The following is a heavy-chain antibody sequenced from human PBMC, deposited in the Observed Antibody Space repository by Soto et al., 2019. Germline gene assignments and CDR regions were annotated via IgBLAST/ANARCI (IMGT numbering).Heavy chain of an antibody. CDR3: ARLRCGSYYTPEYFQH. Sequence: QLQLQESGPGLVKPSETLSLTCTVSGGSICSSSYYWGWIRQPPGKGLEWIGSIYYSGSTYYNPSLKSRVTISVDTSKNQFSLKLRSVTSADTAVYYCARLRCGSYYTPEYFQHWGQGTLVTVSS. CDR1: GGSICSSSYY. D-gene: IGHD1-26*01. J-gene: IGHJ1*01. CDR2: IYYSGST. V-gene: IGHV4-39*01.